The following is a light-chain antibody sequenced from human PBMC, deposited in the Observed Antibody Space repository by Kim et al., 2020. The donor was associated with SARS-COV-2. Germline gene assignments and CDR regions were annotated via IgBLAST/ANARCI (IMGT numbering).Light chain of an antibody. CDR3: QQLDSYPLT. CDR2: DTS. CDR1: QGISSY. J-gene: IGKJ5*01. Sequence: AFVGDRVTVTCRASQGISSYLAWYQQKSGKAPKLLIYDTSILQSGVPSRFSGGGSGTEFTLTISSLQPEDFATYYCQQLDSYPLTFGQGTRLEIK. V-gene: IGKV1-9*01.